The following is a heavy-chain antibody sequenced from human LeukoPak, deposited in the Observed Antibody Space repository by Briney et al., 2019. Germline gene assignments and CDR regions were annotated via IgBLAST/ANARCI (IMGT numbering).Heavy chain of an antibody. CDR3: ARGLGDYYDTSDFYYAVAAH. Sequence: ASVKVSCKASGYTFTTYDITWVRQATGQGLEWMGWMNPNSGDTAYAQKFQGRVAMTRDTSISTAYMELSSLRSEDTAAYFCARGLGDYYDTSDFYYAVAAHWGQGTLVTVSS. D-gene: IGHD3-22*01. CDR2: MNPNSGDT. V-gene: IGHV1-8*01. J-gene: IGHJ4*02. CDR1: GYTFTTYD.